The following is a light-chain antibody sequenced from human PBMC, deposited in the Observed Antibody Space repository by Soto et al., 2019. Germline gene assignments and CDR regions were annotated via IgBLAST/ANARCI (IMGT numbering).Light chain of an antibody. Sequence: EIVLTQSPATLSLSPGERATLSCRASQSVGTYFAGYQQKPGQAPRLLLYDSSNRATGIPARFSGSGSGTDFTLTISSLEPEDFAVYYCQQRSDWPSTFGGGTKVEIK. J-gene: IGKJ4*01. CDR1: QSVGTY. CDR3: QQRSDWPST. V-gene: IGKV3-11*01. CDR2: DSS.